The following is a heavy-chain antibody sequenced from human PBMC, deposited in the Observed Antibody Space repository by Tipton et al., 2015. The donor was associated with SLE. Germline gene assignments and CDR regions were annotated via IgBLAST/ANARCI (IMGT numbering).Heavy chain of an antibody. D-gene: IGHD2-8*01. CDR1: GGSISNDNYY. V-gene: IGHV4-31*01. J-gene: IGHJ4*02. CDR3: ARSGCTNGVCPFDY. Sequence: TLSLTCTVSGGSISNDNYYWNWIRHHPGKGLEWIGHIYNNGGTYYNPSLRGPVTISLDTSQNQFSLKLTSVTAADTAVYYCARSGCTNGVCPFDYWGQGTLVTVSS. CDR2: IYNNGGT.